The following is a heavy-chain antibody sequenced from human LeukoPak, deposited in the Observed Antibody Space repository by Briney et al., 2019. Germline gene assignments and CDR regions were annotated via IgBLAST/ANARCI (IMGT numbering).Heavy chain of an antibody. CDR2: ISGSGSST. Sequence: QAGGSLRLSCAASGFTFSIYAMSWVRQAPGKGLQWVSTISGSGSSTYYADSVKGRFTISRDNSKNTLYLQMNSLRGEDTAVYYCVKSISHQWLVIHWGQGTLVTVSS. CDR1: GFTFSIYA. D-gene: IGHD6-19*01. J-gene: IGHJ1*01. CDR3: VKSISHQWLVIH. V-gene: IGHV3-23*01.